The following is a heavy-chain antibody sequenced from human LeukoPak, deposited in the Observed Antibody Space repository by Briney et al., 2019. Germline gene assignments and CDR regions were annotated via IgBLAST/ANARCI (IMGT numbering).Heavy chain of an antibody. CDR3: ARGEGRYSSSPPFDS. J-gene: IGHJ4*02. CDR2: INPNSGGT. D-gene: IGHD6-6*01. V-gene: IGHV1-2*02. CDR1: GYSFTSYG. Sequence: ASVKVSCKASGYSFTSYGISWVRQAPGQGLEWMGWINPNSGGTNYAQKFQGRVTMTRDTSISTAYMELSRLRSDDTAVYYCARGEGRYSSSPPFDSWGQGTLVTVSS.